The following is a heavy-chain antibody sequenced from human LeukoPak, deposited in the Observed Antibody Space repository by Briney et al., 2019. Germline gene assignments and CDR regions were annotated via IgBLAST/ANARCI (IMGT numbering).Heavy chain of an antibody. CDR2: IYTSGST. J-gene: IGHJ2*01. CDR1: GGSISSYY. D-gene: IGHD6-19*01. Sequence: SETLSLTCTVSGGSISSYYWSWIRQPAGKGLEWIGRIYTSGSTNYNPSLKSRVTMSVDTSKNQFSLKLSSATAADTAVYYCARDSPTVAGTFYWYFDLWGRGTLVTVSS. V-gene: IGHV4-4*07. CDR3: ARDSPTVAGTFYWYFDL.